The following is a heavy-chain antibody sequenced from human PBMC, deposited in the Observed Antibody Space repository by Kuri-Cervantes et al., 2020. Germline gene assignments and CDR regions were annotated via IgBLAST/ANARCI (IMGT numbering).Heavy chain of an antibody. D-gene: IGHD2-15*01. V-gene: IGHV3-7*01. CDR1: GFTFSSYW. CDR2: IKQDGSEK. J-gene: IGHJ4*02. Sequence: GRSLKISCAASGFTFSSYWMSWVRQAPGKGLEWVANIKQDGSEKYYVDSVKGRFTISRDNAKNSLSLQINDLRAEDTAVYYCARVQYCSGGSCYGGYFDSWGQGTLVTVSS. CDR3: ARVQYCSGGSCYGGYFDS.